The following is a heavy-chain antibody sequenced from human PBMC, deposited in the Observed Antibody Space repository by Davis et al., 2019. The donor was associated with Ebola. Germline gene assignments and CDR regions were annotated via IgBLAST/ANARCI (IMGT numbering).Heavy chain of an antibody. Sequence: ASVKVSCKASGYTFTGYYMHWVRQAPGQGLEWIGRINPNSGNTGYAQKFQGRVTMTRNTSISTAYMELSSLRSEDMAVYYCARGGGYYYYGMDVWGKGTTVTVSS. CDR1: GYTFTGYY. J-gene: IGHJ6*04. CDR2: INPNSGNT. V-gene: IGHV1-8*02. D-gene: IGHD3-16*01. CDR3: ARGGGYYYYGMDV.